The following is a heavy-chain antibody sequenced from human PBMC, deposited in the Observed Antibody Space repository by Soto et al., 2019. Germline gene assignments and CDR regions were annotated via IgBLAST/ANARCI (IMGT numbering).Heavy chain of an antibody. CDR3: SRRGCYRAPLVV. V-gene: IGHV4-59*01. CDR2: IYYSGST. CDR1: VVSTIRYY. J-gene: IGHJ6*02. Sequence: SATRSHTWTSTVVSTIRYYWISCRQPPGKGLEWIGYIYYSGSTNYNPSLKSRVTISVGTSKNQFPLKLTSLTAADTAVYYFSRRGCYRAPLVVWR. D-gene: IGHD2-15*01.